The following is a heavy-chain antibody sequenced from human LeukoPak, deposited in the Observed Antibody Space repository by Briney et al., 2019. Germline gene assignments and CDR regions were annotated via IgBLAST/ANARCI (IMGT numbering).Heavy chain of an antibody. CDR2: TYSGGVT. CDR3: ARVHWGTTRYLDY. CDR1: GFTVSSNY. D-gene: IGHD1-1*01. J-gene: IGHJ4*02. Sequence: PGESLRLSCAASGFTVSSNYMNWGRQVPGKGLEWVSVTYSGGVTDYADSVKGRFTISRDDSKNTVYLQMSSLRVEDTAVYFCARVHWGTTRYLDYWGQGTLVTVSS. V-gene: IGHV3-66*01.